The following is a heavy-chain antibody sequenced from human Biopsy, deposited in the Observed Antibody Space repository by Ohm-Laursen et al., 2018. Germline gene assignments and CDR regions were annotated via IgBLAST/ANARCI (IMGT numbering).Heavy chain of an antibody. CDR2: IYWDDDK. D-gene: IGHD3-22*01. CDR1: GFSLNSYRVG. V-gene: IGHV2-5*02. J-gene: IGHJ4*02. CDR3: AHSLLLDSFDSRGMGFDF. Sequence: PTQTLTLTCTFSGFSLNSYRVGVGWIRQPPGKALEWLALIYWDDDKRHNASLKSRLTVTKDTSKNQVVLTMTNMDPVDTGTYYCAHSLLLDSFDSRGMGFDFWGQGTLVTVSS.